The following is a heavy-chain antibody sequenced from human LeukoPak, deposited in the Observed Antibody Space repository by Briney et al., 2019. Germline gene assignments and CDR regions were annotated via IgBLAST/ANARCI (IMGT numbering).Heavy chain of an antibody. CDR3: ARMRWLPDWFDP. V-gene: IGHV4-34*01. CDR2: INHSGST. J-gene: IGHJ5*02. Sequence: PSETLSLTCAVYGGSFSGYYWSWIRQPPGKGLEWIGEINHSGSTNYNPSLKSRVTISVDTSKNQFSLKLSSVTAADTAVYYCARMRWLPDWFDPWGQGTLVTVSS. CDR1: GGSFSGYY. D-gene: IGHD5-24*01.